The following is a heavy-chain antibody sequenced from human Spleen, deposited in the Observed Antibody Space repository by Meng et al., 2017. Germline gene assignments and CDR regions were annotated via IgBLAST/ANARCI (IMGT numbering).Heavy chain of an antibody. D-gene: IGHD6-13*01. CDR2: INPNSGGT. CDR3: ARRTRIAAAGFDY. Sequence: ASVKVSCKASGYTFTGYYMHWVRQAPGQGLEWMGRINPNSGGTNYAQKFQGRVTMTRDTSISTAYMELSRLSSDDTAVYYCARRTRIAAAGFDYWGQGTLVTVSS. V-gene: IGHV1-2*06. J-gene: IGHJ4*02. CDR1: GYTFTGYY.